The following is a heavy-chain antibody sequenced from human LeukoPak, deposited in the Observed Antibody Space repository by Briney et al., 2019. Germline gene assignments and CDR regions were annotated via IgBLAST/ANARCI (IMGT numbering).Heavy chain of an antibody. CDR2: IYSSGST. V-gene: IGHV4-61*09. D-gene: IGHD6-13*01. CDR1: GGSISSGSYC. J-gene: IGHJ4*02. Sequence: PSETLSLTCTVSGGSISSGSYCWSWIRQPAGKGLEWIGHIYSSGSTNYNPSLKSRVTISVDTSKNQFSLKLGSVTAADTAVYYCASTGSSSWYPSDYWGQGTLVTVSS. CDR3: ASTGSSSWYPSDY.